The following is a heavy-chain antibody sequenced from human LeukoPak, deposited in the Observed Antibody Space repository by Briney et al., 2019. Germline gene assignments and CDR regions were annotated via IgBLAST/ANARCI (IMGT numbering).Heavy chain of an antibody. V-gene: IGHV3-66*01. CDR1: GFTVSTSS. J-gene: IGHJ4*02. Sequence: GGSLRLSCAASGFTVSTSSMSWVREAPGGGLEWVSVISSGGSTYYADSVKGRFTISRDNSKSTMYLQMNSLRAEDTAAYYCARGGTSGYTYYFDYWGQGTLVTVSS. D-gene: IGHD3-22*01. CDR3: ARGGTSGYTYYFDY. CDR2: ISSGGST.